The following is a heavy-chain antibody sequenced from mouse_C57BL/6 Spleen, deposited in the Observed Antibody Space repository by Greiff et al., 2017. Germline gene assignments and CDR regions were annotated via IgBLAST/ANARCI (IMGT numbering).Heavy chain of an antibody. V-gene: IGHV3-6*01. CDR2: ISYDGSN. Sequence: EVKLVESGPGLVKPSQSLSLTCSVTGYSITSGYYWNWIRQLPGNKLEWMGYISYDGSNNYNPTLKNRIPITRDTSNNQVFLKLNSVTTEDTATYYCARKQGITPVGYYFGYWGQGTTLTVSS. J-gene: IGHJ2*01. D-gene: IGHD1-1*01. CDR3: ARKQGITPVGYYFGY. CDR1: GYSITSGYY.